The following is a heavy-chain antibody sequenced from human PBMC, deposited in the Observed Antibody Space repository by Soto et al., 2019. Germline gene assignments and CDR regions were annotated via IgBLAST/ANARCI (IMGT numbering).Heavy chain of an antibody. CDR3: ARGIRRITIFGLPWFDP. CDR2: INHSGST. J-gene: IGHJ5*02. D-gene: IGHD3-3*01. CDR1: GGSFSGYY. Sequence: PSETLSLTCAVYGGSFSGYYWSWIRQPPGKGLEWIGEINHSGSTNYNPSLKSRVTISVDTSKNQFSLKLSSVTAADTAVYYCARGIRRITIFGLPWFDPWGQGTLVTVSS. V-gene: IGHV4-34*01.